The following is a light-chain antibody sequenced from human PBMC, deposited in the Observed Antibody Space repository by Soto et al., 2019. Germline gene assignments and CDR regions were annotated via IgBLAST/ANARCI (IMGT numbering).Light chain of an antibody. J-gene: IGKJ1*01. CDR2: GAS. Sequence: EIVLTQSPGTLSLSPGERATLSCRASQSVSSNLAWYRQSPGQAPRLLISGASTRAAGIPARFSGSGSGTEFTLTISSLRSEDFAVYYCQQYNNWPGTFGQGTKVDIK. CDR3: QQYNNWPGT. CDR1: QSVSSN. V-gene: IGKV3-15*01.